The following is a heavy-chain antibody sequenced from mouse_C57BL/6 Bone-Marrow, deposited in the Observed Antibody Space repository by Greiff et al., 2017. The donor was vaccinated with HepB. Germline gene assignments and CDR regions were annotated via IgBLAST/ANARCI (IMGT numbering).Heavy chain of an antibody. CDR3: TRLLGGAY. V-gene: IGHV1-15*01. CDR1: GYTFTDYE. J-gene: IGHJ3*01. D-gene: IGHD4-1*01. Sequence: VHLVESGAELVRPGASVTLSCKASGYTFTDYEMHWVKQTPVHGLEWIGAIDPETGGTAYNQKFKGKAILTADKSSSTAYMELRSLTSEDSAVYYCTRLLGGAYWGQGTLVTVSA. CDR2: IDPETGGT.